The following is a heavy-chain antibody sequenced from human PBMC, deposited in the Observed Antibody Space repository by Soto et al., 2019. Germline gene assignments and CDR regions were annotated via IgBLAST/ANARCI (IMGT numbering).Heavy chain of an antibody. J-gene: IGHJ6*03. CDR1: GYTFTGYY. D-gene: IGHD3-16*02. Sequence: ASVKVSCKASGYTFTGYYMHWVRQAPGQGLEWMGWINPNSGGTNYAQKFQGWVTMTRDTSISTAYMELSRLRSDDTAGYYRARGGIWGRYPYYMDVWGKGTTVTVSS. CDR2: INPNSGGT. CDR3: ARGGIWGRYPYYMDV. V-gene: IGHV1-2*04.